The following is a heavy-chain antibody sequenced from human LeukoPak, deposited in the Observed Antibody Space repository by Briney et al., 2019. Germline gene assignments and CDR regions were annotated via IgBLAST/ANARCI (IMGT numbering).Heavy chain of an antibody. Sequence: WIGYIYHSGSTYYNPSLKSRVTISVDRSKNQFSLKLSSVTAADTAVYYCARVPYYYYGMDVWGQGTTVTVSS. CDR2: IYHSGST. CDR3: ARVPYYYYGMDV. V-gene: IGHV4-30-2*01. J-gene: IGHJ6*02.